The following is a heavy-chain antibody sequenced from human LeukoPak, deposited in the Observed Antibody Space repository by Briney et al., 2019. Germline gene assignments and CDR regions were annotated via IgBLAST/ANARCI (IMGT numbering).Heavy chain of an antibody. CDR1: GFTFSSYA. D-gene: IGHD2-2*01. Sequence: GGSLRLSCAASGFTFSSYAMSWVRQAPGKGLEWVSAISGSGGSTYYAGSVKGRFTISTDNSKNTLYLKMNSLRAEDTAVYYCAKRPGAVVPAGGGAFDYWGQGTLVTVSS. CDR2: ISGSGGST. J-gene: IGHJ4*02. V-gene: IGHV3-23*01. CDR3: AKRPGAVVPAGGGAFDY.